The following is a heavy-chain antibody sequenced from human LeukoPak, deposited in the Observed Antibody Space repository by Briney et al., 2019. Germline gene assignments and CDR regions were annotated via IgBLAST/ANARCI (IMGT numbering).Heavy chain of an antibody. CDR2: ISAYNGNT. CDR3: ARRGYCSSGSCFDDAFDI. D-gene: IGHD2-15*01. Sequence: EASVKVSCKASGYTFTSYGISWVRQAPGQGLEWMGWISAYNGNTNYAQKLQGRVTMTTDTSTSTAYMELRSLRSDDTAVYYCARRGYCSSGSCFDDAFDIWGQGTMVTVSS. CDR1: GYTFTSYG. J-gene: IGHJ3*02. V-gene: IGHV1-18*01.